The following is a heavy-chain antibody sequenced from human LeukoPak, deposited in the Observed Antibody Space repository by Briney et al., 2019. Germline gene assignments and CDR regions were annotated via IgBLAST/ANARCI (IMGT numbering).Heavy chain of an antibody. CDR2: ISGSVGST. Sequence: GGALRLSCAASGFTFSSYAMSWVRQAPGKGLEGVSAISGSVGSTDYADSVKGRLTPSRDNYKHKLYLQMNTMRAEDTALYYCEKDRCSARQGPVAIYYPPPHASWGPGKPVTASS. CDR3: EKDRCSARQGPVAIYYPPPHAS. J-gene: IGHJ5*02. V-gene: IGHV3-23*01. D-gene: IGHD3-10*02. CDR1: GFTFSSYA.